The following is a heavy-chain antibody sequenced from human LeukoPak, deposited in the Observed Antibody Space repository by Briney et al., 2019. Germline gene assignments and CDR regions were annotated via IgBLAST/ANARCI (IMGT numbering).Heavy chain of an antibody. J-gene: IGHJ4*02. CDR2: INPSGGST. CDR3: ARVRGEYDFWSGYYNGYYFGY. V-gene: IGHV1-46*03. Sequence: ASVKVSCKASGYTFTSYYMHWVRQAPGQGLEWMGIINPSGGSTSYAQKFQGRVTMTRDTSTSTVYMELSSLRSEDTAVYYCARVRGEYDFWSGYYNGYYFGYWGQGTLVTVSS. D-gene: IGHD3-3*01. CDR1: GYTFTSYY.